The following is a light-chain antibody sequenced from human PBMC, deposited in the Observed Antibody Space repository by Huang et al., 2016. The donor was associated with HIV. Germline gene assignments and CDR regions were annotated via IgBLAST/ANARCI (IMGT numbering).Light chain of an antibody. J-gene: IGKJ4*01. CDR3: QQYNDWPPLT. Sequence: EIEMTQSPVTLSVSPGQRATLSCRARQSVNSDLVWYQQKPGQAPRLLIYGASTRATGIPAKFNATGSGTEFSLSINNLQSDDFAVYYCQQYNDWPPLTFGGGTKVEI. CDR1: QSVNSD. V-gene: IGKV3-15*01. CDR2: GAS.